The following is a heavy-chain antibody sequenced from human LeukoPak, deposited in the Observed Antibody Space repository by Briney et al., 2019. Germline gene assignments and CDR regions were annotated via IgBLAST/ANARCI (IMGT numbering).Heavy chain of an antibody. CDR1: GDSVSSNSAA. CDR3: ARDTGVRGSFGWFDP. D-gene: IGHD2-15*01. Sequence: SQTLSLTCAISGDSVSSNSAAWNWIRQSPSRGLEWLGRTYYRSKRDNDYAVSVKSRITINPDTSKNQFTLHLNSVTPEDTAVYYCARDTGVRGSFGWFDPWGQGTLVTVSS. J-gene: IGHJ5*02. CDR2: TYYRSKRDN. V-gene: IGHV6-1*01.